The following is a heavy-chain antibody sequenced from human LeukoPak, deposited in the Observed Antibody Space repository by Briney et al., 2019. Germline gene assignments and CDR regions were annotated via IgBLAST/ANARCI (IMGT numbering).Heavy chain of an antibody. D-gene: IGHD4-17*01. J-gene: IGHJ4*02. Sequence: GRSLRLSCAASGFTFSSYWMSWVRQAPGKGLEWVANIKQDGSEKYYVDSVKGRFTISRDNAKNSLYLQMNSLRAEDTAVYYCARDRGGDYGDYSMYYFDYWGQGTLVTVSS. CDR3: ARDRGGDYGDYSMYYFDY. CDR2: IKQDGSEK. CDR1: GFTFSSYW. V-gene: IGHV3-7*03.